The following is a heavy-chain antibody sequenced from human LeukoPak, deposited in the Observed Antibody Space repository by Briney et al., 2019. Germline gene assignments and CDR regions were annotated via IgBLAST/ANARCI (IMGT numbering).Heavy chain of an antibody. Sequence: SETLSLTCTVSGGSISSSSYYWGWIRQPPGKGLEWIGSIYYSGSTYYNPSLKSRVTISVDTSKNQFSLKLSSVTAADTAVYYCARYCSSTSCPFMAFDIWGQGAMVTVSS. D-gene: IGHD2-2*01. J-gene: IGHJ3*02. CDR1: GGSISSSSYY. CDR3: ARYCSSTSCPFMAFDI. CDR2: IYYSGST. V-gene: IGHV4-39*07.